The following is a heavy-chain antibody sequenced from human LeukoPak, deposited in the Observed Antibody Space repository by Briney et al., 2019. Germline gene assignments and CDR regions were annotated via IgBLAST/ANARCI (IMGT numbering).Heavy chain of an antibody. CDR1: GFTFSSYA. CDR2: ISGSGGST. D-gene: IGHD6-13*01. J-gene: IGHJ3*02. Sequence: GGSLRLSCAASGFTFSSYAMSWVRQTPGKGLEWVSAISGSGGSTYYADSVKGRFTISRDNSKNTLYLQMNSLRAEDTAVYYCAKDIQYSSSWYSKGAFDIWGQGTMVTVSS. CDR3: AKDIQYSSSWYSKGAFDI. V-gene: IGHV3-23*01.